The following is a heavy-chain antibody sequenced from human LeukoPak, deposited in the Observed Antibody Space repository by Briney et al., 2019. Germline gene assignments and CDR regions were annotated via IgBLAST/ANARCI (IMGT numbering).Heavy chain of an antibody. D-gene: IGHD3-3*01. Sequence: GGSLRLSCAASGFTYSSFSMNWVRQAPGKGLEWVTSISISSSYIYYADSVKGRFTISRHNPTNSLYLQRNSPRAEDTAVYYRARENLLRFDYWGQGTLVTVSS. J-gene: IGHJ4*02. CDR2: ISISSSYI. CDR3: ARENLLRFDY. V-gene: IGHV3-21*01. CDR1: GFTYSSFS.